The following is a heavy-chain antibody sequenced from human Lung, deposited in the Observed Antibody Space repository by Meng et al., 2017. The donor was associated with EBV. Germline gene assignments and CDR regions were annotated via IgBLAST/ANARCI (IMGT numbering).Heavy chain of an antibody. CDR3: AREWCSGGSCYPDY. Sequence: VQLPTAGPGLVNPSGTLSLTCAVSGGSIIIGNWWSWVRQSPGKGLEWIGEIHHSGRTNYNPSLKSRITMSLDKPKNQFSLKLTSVTAADTAVYYCAREWCSGGSCYPDYWGQGTLVTVSS. D-gene: IGHD2-15*01. J-gene: IGHJ4*02. CDR1: GGSIIIGNW. CDR2: IHHSGRT. V-gene: IGHV4-4*02.